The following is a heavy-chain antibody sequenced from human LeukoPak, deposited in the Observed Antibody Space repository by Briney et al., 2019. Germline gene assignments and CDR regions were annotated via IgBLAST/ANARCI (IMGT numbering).Heavy chain of an antibody. J-gene: IGHJ3*02. V-gene: IGHV4-59*01. Sequence: PSETLSLTCTVSGGSISSYYWSWIRQPPGKGLEWIGYIYYSGSTNYNPSLKSRVTISVDASKNQFSLKLSSVTAADTAVYYCARDRNRGSYTAEAFDIWGQGTMVTVSS. D-gene: IGHD1-26*01. CDR3: ARDRNRGSYTAEAFDI. CDR1: GGSISSYY. CDR2: IYYSGST.